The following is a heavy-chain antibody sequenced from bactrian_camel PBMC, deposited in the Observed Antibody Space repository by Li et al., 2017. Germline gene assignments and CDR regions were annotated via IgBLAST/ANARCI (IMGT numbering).Heavy chain of an antibody. Sequence: QVQLVESGGGLVQPGESLRLSCTASGFTFDDFDMGWYRQAPGNECELVSTINSDGSTYYKDSVKGRFTVSKDVAKNTLDLQMNSLKPEDTAVHYCVRDALWLARYYRTNDWAYWGQGTQVTVS. CDR2: INSDGST. CDR3: VRDALWLARYYRTNDWAY. CDR1: GFTFDDFD. V-gene: IGHV3S55*01. D-gene: IGHD2*01. J-gene: IGHJ4*01.